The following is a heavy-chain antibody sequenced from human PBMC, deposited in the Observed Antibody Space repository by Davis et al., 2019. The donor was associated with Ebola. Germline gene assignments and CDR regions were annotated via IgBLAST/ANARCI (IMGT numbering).Heavy chain of an antibody. CDR2: FDPEDGET. J-gene: IGHJ6*02. CDR3: ARAFHGYSSSWYLRGMDV. CDR1: GYTLTELS. V-gene: IGHV1-24*01. Sequence: AASVKVSCKVSGYTLTELSMHWVRQAPGKGLEWMGGFDPEDGETIYAQKFQGRVTMTEDTSTDTAYMELSSLRSEDTAVYYCARAFHGYSSSWYLRGMDVWGQGTTVTVSS. D-gene: IGHD6-13*01.